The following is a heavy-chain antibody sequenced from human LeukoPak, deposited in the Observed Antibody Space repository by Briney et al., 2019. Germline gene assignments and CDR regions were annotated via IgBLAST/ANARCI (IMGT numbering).Heavy chain of an antibody. J-gene: IGHJ4*02. V-gene: IGHV4-38-2*02. CDR1: GYSISSGYY. D-gene: IGHD3-3*01. Sequence: PSETLSLTCTVSGYSISSGYYWGWIRQPPGKGLEWIGSIYHSGSTYYNPSLKSRVTISVDTSKNQFSLKLSSVTAADTAVYYCARHALEEQYYDFWSGYYRGVSYFDYWGQGTLVTVSS. CDR3: ARHALEEQYYDFWSGYYRGVSYFDY. CDR2: IYHSGST.